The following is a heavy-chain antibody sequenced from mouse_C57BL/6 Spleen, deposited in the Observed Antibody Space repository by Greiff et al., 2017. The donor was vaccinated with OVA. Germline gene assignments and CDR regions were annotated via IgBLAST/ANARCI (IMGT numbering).Heavy chain of an antibody. D-gene: IGHD1-1*01. Sequence: QVQLQQPGAELVKPGASVKMSCKASGYTFTSYWITWVKQRPGQGLAWIGDIYPGSGSTNYNEKFKSKATLTVDTSSSTAYMQLSSLTSEDSAVSYCARRYYGSSYWDYWGQGTTLTVSS. CDR2: IYPGSGST. CDR3: ARRYYGSSYWDY. CDR1: GYTFTSYW. J-gene: IGHJ2*01. V-gene: IGHV1-55*01.